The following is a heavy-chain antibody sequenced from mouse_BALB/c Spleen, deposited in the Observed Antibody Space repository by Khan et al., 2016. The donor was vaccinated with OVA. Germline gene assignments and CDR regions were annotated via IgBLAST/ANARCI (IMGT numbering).Heavy chain of an antibody. D-gene: IGHD2-14*01. J-gene: IGHJ4*01. CDR2: INPRSGYT. CDR3: ARRTTECALDY. Sequence: VQLQQSGAELARPGASVKMSCKASGYTFTSHTMHWVKQRPGQGLEWIGYINPRSGYTQYNQKFNDKATLTADISSSTAYMQLSSLTSEDSAVYYCARRTTECALDYWGQGTSVTVSS. CDR1: GYTFTSHT. V-gene: IGHV1-4*01.